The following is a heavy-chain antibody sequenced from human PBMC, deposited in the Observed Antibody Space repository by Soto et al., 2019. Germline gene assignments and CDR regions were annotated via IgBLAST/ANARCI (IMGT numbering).Heavy chain of an antibody. V-gene: IGHV1-24*01. CDR3: ATGTHTYGSGSYLFDY. D-gene: IGHD3-10*01. Sequence: VSVKVSCKVSGYTLTELSMHWVRQAPGKGLEWMGGFDPEDGETIYAQKFQGRVTMTEDTSTDTAYMELSSLRSEDTAVYYCATGTHTYGSGSYLFDYWGQGTLVTVSS. J-gene: IGHJ4*02. CDR2: FDPEDGET. CDR1: GYTLTELS.